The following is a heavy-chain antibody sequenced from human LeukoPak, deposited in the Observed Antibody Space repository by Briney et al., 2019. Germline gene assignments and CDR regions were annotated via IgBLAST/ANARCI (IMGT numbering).Heavy chain of an antibody. D-gene: IGHD2/OR15-2a*01. V-gene: IGHV3-21*01. CDR2: MTSSRYI. Sequence: GGSLRLSCAASGFSLKTYNMNWVRQAPGKGLGWVSSMTSSRYIYYADSVKGRFTISRDNSKNTLYLQMNSLRAEDTAVYYCAKFSAADAFDIWGQGTMVTVSS. J-gene: IGHJ3*02. CDR1: GFSLKTYN. CDR3: AKFSAADAFDI.